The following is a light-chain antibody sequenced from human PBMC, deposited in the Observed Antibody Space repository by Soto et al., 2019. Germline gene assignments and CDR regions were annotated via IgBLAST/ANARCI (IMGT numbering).Light chain of an antibody. Sequence: EVVFTQSPVTLSLAPGERATLSCRASQSFRGLLAWYQQKPGQAPRLLIYDAYNRATGIPPRFSGSGSGTDFTLTISSLEPEDSAVYYCQQRHMWPITFGQGTRLEIK. CDR2: DAY. CDR1: QSFRGL. CDR3: QQRHMWPIT. J-gene: IGKJ5*01. V-gene: IGKV3-11*01.